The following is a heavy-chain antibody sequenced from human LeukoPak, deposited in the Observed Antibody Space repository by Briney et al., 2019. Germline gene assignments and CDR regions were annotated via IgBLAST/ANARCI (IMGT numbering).Heavy chain of an antibody. Sequence: PSETLSLTCAVYGGSFSGNYWTLIRQTPGKGLEWIRESSHTGDITGYNPSLKGRATISVDSSKNQFSLKLTSVTAADTGVYYCARVPDFIARPCDSWGPGTLVTVSS. CDR3: ARVPDFIARPCDS. V-gene: IGHV4-34*01. J-gene: IGHJ4*02. CDR1: GGSFSGNY. CDR2: SSHTGDIT. D-gene: IGHD2-21*01.